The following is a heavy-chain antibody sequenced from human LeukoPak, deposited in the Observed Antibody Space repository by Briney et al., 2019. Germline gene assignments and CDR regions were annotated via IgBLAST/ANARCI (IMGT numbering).Heavy chain of an antibody. CDR3: AREYSSSSGRRAFDF. Sequence: SEILSLTCTVSGGSISSYYWNWIRQPPGKGLEWIGYIYYSGSTNYNPSLKSRVTTLVDTSKNQFSLRLSSVTAADTAVYYCAREYSSSSGRRAFDFWGQGTMVTVSS. D-gene: IGHD6-6*01. J-gene: IGHJ3*01. CDR2: IYYSGST. CDR1: GGSISSYY. V-gene: IGHV4-59*08.